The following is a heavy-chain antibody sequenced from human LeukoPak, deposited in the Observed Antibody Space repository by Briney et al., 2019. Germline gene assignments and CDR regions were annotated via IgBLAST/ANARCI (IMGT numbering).Heavy chain of an antibody. CDR2: IYTSGST. CDR3: ARDSAAVVVPAARPSWFDP. D-gene: IGHD2-2*01. CDR1: GGSISSYY. J-gene: IGHJ5*02. Sequence: SETLSLTCTVSGGSISSYYWSWIRQPAGKGLEWIGRIYTSGSTNYNPSLKSRVTMSVDTSKNQFSLKLSSVTAADTAVYYCARDSAAVVVPAARPSWFDPWGQGTLVTVSS. V-gene: IGHV4-4*07.